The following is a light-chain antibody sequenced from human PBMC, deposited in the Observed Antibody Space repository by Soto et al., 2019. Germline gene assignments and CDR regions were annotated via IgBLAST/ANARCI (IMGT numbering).Light chain of an antibody. CDR3: HQHNSYYPSA. V-gene: IGKV1-5*03. Sequence: DIQMTQSPSTLSASVGARVTLTCRASQSIRRRLAWYQQEIGKGTTILVYKTSSFESGVAPRLSGSRSGTEYTLTTSSLQPDDFATYYCHQHNSYYPSAFGQGTKVDIK. CDR2: KTS. J-gene: IGKJ1*01. CDR1: QSIRRR.